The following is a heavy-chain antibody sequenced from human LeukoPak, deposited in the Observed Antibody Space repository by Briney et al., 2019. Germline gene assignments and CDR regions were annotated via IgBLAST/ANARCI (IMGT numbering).Heavy chain of an antibody. V-gene: IGHV1-24*01. CDR2: FDPEDGET. CDR1: GYTLTELS. CDR3: ARGSPRVTIFGVVTTYGIDV. Sequence: ASVKVSCKVSGYTLTELSMHWVGQAPGKGVEWMGGFDPEDGETIYAQKFQGRVTRTEDTSTDTAYMELSSVRSEDTAVYYCARGSPRVTIFGVVTTYGIDVWGQGTTVTVSS. J-gene: IGHJ6*02. D-gene: IGHD3-3*01.